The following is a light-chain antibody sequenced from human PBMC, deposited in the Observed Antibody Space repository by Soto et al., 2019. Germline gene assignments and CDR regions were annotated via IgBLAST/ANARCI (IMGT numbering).Light chain of an antibody. CDR2: EVS. J-gene: IGLJ1*01. Sequence: QSALTQPASVSGSPGQSITISCTGTSSDAGAYNYVAWYQQYPGKAPKLMIYEVSNRPSGVSNRFSGSKSGNTAFLTISGLQAEDEADYYCSSYTSTGTRVFGTGTKVTVL. CDR1: SSDAGAYNY. CDR3: SSYTSTGTRV. V-gene: IGLV2-14*01.